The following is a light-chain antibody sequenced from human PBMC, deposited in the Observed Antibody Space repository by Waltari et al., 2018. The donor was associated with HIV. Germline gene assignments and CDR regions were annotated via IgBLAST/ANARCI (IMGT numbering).Light chain of an antibody. V-gene: IGLV1-51*01. CDR1: SSSFGNNY. CDR3: GTWDNSLSAGF. CDR2: DNK. J-gene: IGLJ2*01. Sequence: QSVLTQPPSVSAPPGQKVTISCSGSSSSFGNNYVSWYQQVPGTAPKLLIYDNKRRPSGLPDRFSGSKSGTSATLAITGLQTGDEAVYYCGTWDNSLSAGFFGGGTKLTVL.